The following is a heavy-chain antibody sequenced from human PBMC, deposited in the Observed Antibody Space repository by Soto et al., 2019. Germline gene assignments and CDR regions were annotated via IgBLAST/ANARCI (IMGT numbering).Heavy chain of an antibody. CDR1: GGSISSGGYS. CDR2: IYHSGST. J-gene: IGHJ3*02. Sequence: QLQLQESGSGLVKPSQTLSLTCAVSGGSISSGGYSWSWIRQPPGKGLEWIGYIYHSGSTYYNPSLKSRVTISLDRSKNQFSMKLSSVTAADTAVYYCARVSDDYVAFDIWGHVTMVTVSS. CDR3: ARVSDDYVAFDI. D-gene: IGHD4-17*01. V-gene: IGHV4-30-2*01.